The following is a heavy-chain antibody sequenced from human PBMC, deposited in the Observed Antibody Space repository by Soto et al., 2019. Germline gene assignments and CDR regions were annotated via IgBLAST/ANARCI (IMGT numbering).Heavy chain of an antibody. D-gene: IGHD2-2*02. V-gene: IGHV1-18*01. Sequence: ASVKVSCKASGYTFTSYGISWVRQAPGQGLEWMGWISAYNGNTNYAQKLQGRVTMTTDTSTSTAYMELRSLRSDDTAVYYCASGLPAAIHPYYYYYYGMDVWGQGTTVTVSS. J-gene: IGHJ6*02. CDR3: ASGLPAAIHPYYYYYYGMDV. CDR1: GYTFTSYG. CDR2: ISAYNGNT.